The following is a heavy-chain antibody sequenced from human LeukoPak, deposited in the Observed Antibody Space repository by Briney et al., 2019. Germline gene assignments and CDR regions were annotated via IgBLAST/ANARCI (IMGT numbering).Heavy chain of an antibody. D-gene: IGHD6-13*01. Sequence: PGGSLRLSCTTSGFTFGDYAMSWVRQAPGKGLEWVGFIRSKAYGGTTEYAASVKGRFTISRDDFKNVAYLRMNGLKTEDTAVYYCCGHALWQQTVPYYFDYWGQGTLVTVSS. CDR2: IRSKAYGGTT. CDR3: CGHALWQQTVPYYFDY. J-gene: IGHJ4*02. CDR1: GFTFGDYA. V-gene: IGHV3-49*04.